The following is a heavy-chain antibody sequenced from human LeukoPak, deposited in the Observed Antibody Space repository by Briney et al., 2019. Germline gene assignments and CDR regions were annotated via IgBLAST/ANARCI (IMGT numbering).Heavy chain of an antibody. J-gene: IGHJ4*01. V-gene: IGHV3-53*01. CDR3: AREPGY. CDR1: GFTVRSNY. CDR2: IYSGGST. Sequence: GGSLRLSCAASGFTVRSNYMSWVRQAPGKGLEWVSVIYSGGSTYYADSVKGRFTISRDNSKNTPYLQMTSLGAEDTAVYYCAREPGYWGQGTLVTVSA.